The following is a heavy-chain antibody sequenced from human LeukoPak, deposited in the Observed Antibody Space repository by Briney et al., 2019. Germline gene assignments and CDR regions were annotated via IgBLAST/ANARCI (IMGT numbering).Heavy chain of an antibody. V-gene: IGHV7-4-1*02. J-gene: IGHJ4*02. D-gene: IGHD3-22*01. CDR2: INTNTGNP. CDR3: ARESEYYYDSSTYSGDDY. Sequence: ASVKVSCKASGGTFSSYAISWVRQAPGQGLEWMGWINTNTGNPTYAQGFTGRSVFSLDTSVSTAYLQISSLKAEDTAVYYCARESEYYYDSSTYSGDDYWGQGTLVTVSS. CDR1: GGTFSSYA.